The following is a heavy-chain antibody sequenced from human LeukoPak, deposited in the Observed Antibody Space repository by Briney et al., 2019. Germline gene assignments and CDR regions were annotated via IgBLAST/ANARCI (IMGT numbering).Heavy chain of an antibody. Sequence: GGSLRLSCAASGFTFRSHWMSWVCQPPGDELEWVASIKQEGSEKYYVDSVRGRFTVSRDNAKNSLYLQMNSLRAEDTAVYYCARLMGDRTIYDSWGQGTLVTVSS. J-gene: IGHJ4*02. D-gene: IGHD1-26*01. CDR2: IKQEGSEK. CDR3: ARLMGDRTIYDS. V-gene: IGHV3-7*01. CDR1: GFTFRSHW.